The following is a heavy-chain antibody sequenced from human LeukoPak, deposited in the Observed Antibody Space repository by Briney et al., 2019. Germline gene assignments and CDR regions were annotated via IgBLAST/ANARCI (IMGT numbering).Heavy chain of an antibody. CDR2: IYTSGST. D-gene: IGHD2-2*01. J-gene: IGHJ6*03. CDR1: GGSISSGSYY. CDR3: ARDARDIVVVPAAEHLLNNYYYYMDV. Sequence: SQTLSLTCTVSGGSISSGSYYWSWIRQPAGKGLEWIGRIYTSGSTNYNPSLKSRVTISVDTSKNQFSLKLSSVTAADTAVYYCARDARDIVVVPAAEHLLNNYYYYMDVWGKGTTVTVSS. V-gene: IGHV4-61*02.